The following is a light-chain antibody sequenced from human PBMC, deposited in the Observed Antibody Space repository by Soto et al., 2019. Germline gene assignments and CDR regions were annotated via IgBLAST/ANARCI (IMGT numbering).Light chain of an antibody. CDR1: QTISSW. CDR3: QHYNSYSEA. CDR2: KAS. Sequence: DIDMTQAPSSLSAAVGDRVTITCRAIQTISSWLAWYQQKPGKAPKLLIYKASTLKSGVPSRFSGSGSGTEFTLTISSLQPDDFATYYCQHYNSYSEAFGQGTKVDI. J-gene: IGKJ1*01. V-gene: IGKV1-5*03.